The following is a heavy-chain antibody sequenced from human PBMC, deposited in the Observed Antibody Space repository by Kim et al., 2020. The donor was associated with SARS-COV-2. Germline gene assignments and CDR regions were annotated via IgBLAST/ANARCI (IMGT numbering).Heavy chain of an antibody. V-gene: IGHV3-30-3*01. CDR2: ISYDGSNK. J-gene: IGHJ6*01. D-gene: IGHD6-13*01. Sequence: GGSLRLSCAASGFTFSSYAMHWVRQAPGKGLEWVAVISYDGSNKYYADSVKGRFTISRDNSKNTLYLQMNSLRAEDTAVYYCARVRSVISSSWSHYYYYG. CDR3: ARVRSVISSSWSHYYYYG. CDR1: GFTFSSYA.